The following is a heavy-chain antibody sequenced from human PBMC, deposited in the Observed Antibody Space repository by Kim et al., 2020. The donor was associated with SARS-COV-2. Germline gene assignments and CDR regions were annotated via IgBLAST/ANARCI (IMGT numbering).Heavy chain of an antibody. V-gene: IGHV4-31*03. J-gene: IGHJ5*02. Sequence: SETLSLTCTVSGVSVASPTYFWNWLRQRPGKGLVWIVYIYYGGRSHYNPALKSRITMSIETSKSQFSLQLNSVTAADTAVYYCAPGYNRLWWFGNILAPNYFDAWGQGLLVTVSS. CDR3: APGYNRLWWFGNILAPNYFDA. CDR2: IYYGGRS. CDR1: GVSVASPTYF. D-gene: IGHD3-10*01.